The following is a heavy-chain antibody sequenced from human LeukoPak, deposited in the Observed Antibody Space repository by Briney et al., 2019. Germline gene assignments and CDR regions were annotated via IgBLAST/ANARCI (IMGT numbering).Heavy chain of an antibody. CDR1: GGSISSYY. D-gene: IGHD4-17*01. V-gene: IGHV4-59*01. CDR3: ARAVTTAYYYYYMDV. Sequence: SETLSLTCTVSGGSISSYYWSWIRQPPGNGLEWIGYIYYSGSTNYNPSLKSQVTKSVDPSKNQFSLKLSSVTAADTAVYYCARAVTTAYYYYYMDVWGKGTTVTVSS. J-gene: IGHJ6*03. CDR2: IYYSGST.